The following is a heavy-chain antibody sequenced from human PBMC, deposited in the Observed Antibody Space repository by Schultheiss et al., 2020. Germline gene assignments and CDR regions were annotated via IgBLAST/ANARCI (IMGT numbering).Heavy chain of an antibody. Sequence: GSLRLSCTVSGGSISSSSYYWGWIRQPPGKGLEWIGSIYYSGSTYYNPSLKSRVTISVDTSKNQFSLKLSSVTAADTAVYYCARDDSTVTTGAGAFDIWGQGTMVTVSS. V-gene: IGHV4-39*01. CDR1: GGSISSSSYY. CDR3: ARDDSTVTTGAGAFDI. J-gene: IGHJ3*02. D-gene: IGHD4-17*01. CDR2: IYYSGST.